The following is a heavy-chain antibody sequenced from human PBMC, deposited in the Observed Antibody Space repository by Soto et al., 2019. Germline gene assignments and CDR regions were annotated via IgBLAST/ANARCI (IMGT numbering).Heavy chain of an antibody. CDR3: ARDEKGLAVSGTSY. D-gene: IGHD6-19*01. V-gene: IGHV3-30-3*01. CDR2: ISYDGSNL. J-gene: IGHJ4*02. CDR1: GFTFSGYA. Sequence: QVQLVESGGGVVQPGRSLRLSCAASGFTFSGYAMHWVRQAPGKGLEWVALISYDGSNLYYADSVKGRFTISRDNSKNTLYLQMNSLRAEDTAVYYCARDEKGLAVSGTSYWGQGTLVTVSS.